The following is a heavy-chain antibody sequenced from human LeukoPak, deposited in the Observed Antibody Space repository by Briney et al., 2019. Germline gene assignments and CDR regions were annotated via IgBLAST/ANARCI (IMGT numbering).Heavy chain of an antibody. CDR1: GYTFTSYY. Sequence: AASVKVSCKASGYTFTSYYMHWVRQAPGQGLEWMGIINPSGGSTSYAQKFQGRVTMTRDTSTSTVYMELSSLRSEDTAVYYCARDNYYDSSAEDWFDPWGQGTLVTVSS. J-gene: IGHJ5*02. D-gene: IGHD3-22*01. V-gene: IGHV1-46*01. CDR3: ARDNYYDSSAEDWFDP. CDR2: INPSGGST.